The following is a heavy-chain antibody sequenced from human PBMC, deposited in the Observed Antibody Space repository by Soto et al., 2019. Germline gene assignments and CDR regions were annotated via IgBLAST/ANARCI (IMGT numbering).Heavy chain of an antibody. D-gene: IGHD4-17*01. CDR2: IIPIFGTA. CDR3: ARLRRTTVVTPGAFDI. V-gene: IGHV1-69*13. J-gene: IGHJ3*02. CDR1: GGTFSSYA. Sequence: ASVKVSCKASGGTFSSYAISWVRQAPGQGLEWMGGIIPIFGTANYAQKFQGRVTITADESTSTAYMELSSLRSEDTAVYYCARLRRTTVVTPGAFDIWGQGTMVTVSS.